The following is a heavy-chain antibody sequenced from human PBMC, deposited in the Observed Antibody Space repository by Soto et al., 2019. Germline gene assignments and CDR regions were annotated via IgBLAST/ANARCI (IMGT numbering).Heavy chain of an antibody. CDR3: AKDSRDGYNFQDY. V-gene: IGHV3-30*18. Sequence: PGGSLRLSCAASGFTFSSYGMHWVRQAPGKGLEWVAVISYDGSNKYYADSVKGRSTISRDNSKNTLYLQMNSLRAEDTAVYYCAKDSRDGYNFQDYWGQGTLVTVSS. D-gene: IGHD5-12*01. J-gene: IGHJ4*02. CDR2: ISYDGSNK. CDR1: GFTFSSYG.